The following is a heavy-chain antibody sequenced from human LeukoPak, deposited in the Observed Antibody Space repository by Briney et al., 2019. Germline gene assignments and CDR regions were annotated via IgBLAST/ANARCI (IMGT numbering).Heavy chain of an antibody. J-gene: IGHJ4*02. CDR2: ISWNSGSI. V-gene: IGHV3-9*01. CDR3: AGVAILYTDPPHY. CDR1: GFTFDDYA. D-gene: IGHD3-3*01. Sequence: GGSLRLSCAASGFTFDDYAMHWVRQAPGKGLEWVSGISWNSGSIGYADSVKGRFTISRDNAKNSLYLQMNSLRAEDTALYYCAGVAILYTDPPHYCGQGTLVTVSS.